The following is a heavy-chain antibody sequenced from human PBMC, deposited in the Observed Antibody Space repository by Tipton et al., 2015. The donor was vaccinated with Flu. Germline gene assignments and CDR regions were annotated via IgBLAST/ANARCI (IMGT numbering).Heavy chain of an antibody. Sequence: QLVQSGAEMKKPGASVKVSCKASGYPFTGYYLHWVRQAPGQGLEWMGWINPNSGGTNYAQKFQGRVTMTRDTSISTAYMDLSSLTSDDTAVYYGATGGFCTGGSCHSGWFDPWGQGTLVTVSP. CDR3: ATGGFCTGGSCHSGWFDP. J-gene: IGHJ5*02. CDR2: INPNSGGT. D-gene: IGHD2-15*01. V-gene: IGHV1-2*02. CDR1: GYPFTGYY.